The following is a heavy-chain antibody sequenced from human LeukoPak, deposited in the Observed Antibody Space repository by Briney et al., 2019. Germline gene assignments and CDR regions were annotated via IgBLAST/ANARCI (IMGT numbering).Heavy chain of an antibody. CDR3: ARDGAAAFFGS. V-gene: IGHV4-38-2*02. D-gene: IGHD6-13*01. CDR2: IYHSGST. Sequence: SETLSLTCTVSGYSISSGYYWGWIRQPPGKGLEWIGSIYHSGSTYYNPSLKSRVTISVDTSKNQFSLKLSSVTAADTAVYYCARDGAAAFFGSWGQGTLVTVSS. CDR1: GYSISSGYY. J-gene: IGHJ4*02.